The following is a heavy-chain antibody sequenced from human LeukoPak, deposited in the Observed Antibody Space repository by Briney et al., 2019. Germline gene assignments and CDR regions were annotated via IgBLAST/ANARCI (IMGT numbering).Heavy chain of an antibody. J-gene: IGHJ4*02. D-gene: IGHD3-22*01. CDR3: ARDRQNYYDSSGTFDY. CDR2: INPSGGST. V-gene: IGHV1-46*01. CDR1: GYTFTSYY. Sequence: ASVKVSCKASGYTFTSYYMHWVRQAPGQGLEWMGIINPSGGSTSYAQKFQGRVTMTRDTSTSTVYMELSSLRSEDTAVYYCARDRQNYYDSSGTFDYWGQGTLVTVSP.